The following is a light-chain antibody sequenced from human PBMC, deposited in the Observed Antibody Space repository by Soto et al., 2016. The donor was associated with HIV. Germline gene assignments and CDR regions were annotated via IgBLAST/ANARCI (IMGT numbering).Light chain of an antibody. V-gene: IGLV3-19*01. CDR1: SLRSYY. CDR2: GKN. J-gene: IGLJ2*01. CDR3: NSWDSSGNHVI. Sequence: SSELTQDPAVSVALGQTVRITCQGDSLRSYYGSWYQQKPGQAPVLVIYGKNSRPSGIPDRFSGSSSGNTASLTITGAQAEDEADYYCNSWDSSGNHVIFGGGTKLTVL.